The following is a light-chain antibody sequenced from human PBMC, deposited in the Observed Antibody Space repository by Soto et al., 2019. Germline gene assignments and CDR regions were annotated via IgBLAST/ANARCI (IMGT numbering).Light chain of an antibody. J-gene: IGLJ2*01. CDR1: SNDLGGYNY. V-gene: IGLV2-8*01. CDR2: EVR. CDR3: SSYGGSDNLI. Sequence: QSALTQPPSASGSPGQSVTISCTGSSNDLGGYNYVSWYQHHPGKAPKPIIYEVRERPSGVPDRFSGSKSGNTASLTVSGLQAEDEADYYCSSYGGSDNLIFGGGTKVTVL.